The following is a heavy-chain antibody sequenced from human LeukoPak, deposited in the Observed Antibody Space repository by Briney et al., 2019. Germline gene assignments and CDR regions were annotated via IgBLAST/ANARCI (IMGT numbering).Heavy chain of an antibody. J-gene: IGHJ5*02. CDR1: GYTFTSYG. CDR2: ISAYNGNT. CDR3: ARVRPAAPYRNWFDP. V-gene: IGHV1-18*01. D-gene: IGHD3-16*02. Sequence: GASVKVSCKASGYTFTSYGISWVRQAPGQGLEWMGWISAYNGNTNYAQKLQGRVTMTTDTSTSTAYMELRSLRSDDTAVYYCARVRPAAPYRNWFDPWGQGTLVTVSS.